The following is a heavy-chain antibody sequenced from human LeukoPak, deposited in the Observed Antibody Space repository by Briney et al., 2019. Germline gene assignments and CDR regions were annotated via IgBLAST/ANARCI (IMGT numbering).Heavy chain of an antibody. Sequence: ASVKVSCKASGYTFTSYNINWVRQATGQGLEWMGWMNPNSGNTGYAQKFQGRVTMTRNTSISTAYMELSSLRSEDTAVYYCARWTGDSTVTGFGYWGQGTLVTVSS. J-gene: IGHJ4*02. D-gene: IGHD4-17*01. CDR2: MNPNSGNT. V-gene: IGHV1-8*01. CDR3: ARWTGDSTVTGFGY. CDR1: GYTFTSYN.